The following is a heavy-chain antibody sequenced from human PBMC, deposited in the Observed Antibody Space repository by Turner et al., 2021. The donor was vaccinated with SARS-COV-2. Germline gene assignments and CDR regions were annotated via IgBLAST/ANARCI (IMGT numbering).Heavy chain of an antibody. CDR2: IYYSGST. CDR1: GGSISSGDYY. CDR3: ARETVNNWVDP. J-gene: IGHJ5*02. V-gene: IGHV4-30-4*01. D-gene: IGHD2-21*02. Sequence: QVQLQESGPGLVKPSQTLSLTCTVSGGSISSGDYYWSWIRQPPVKGLEWIGYIYYSGSTYYNPSLKSRLTISVDTSKNQFSLKLTSVTAADTAIYYCARETVNNWVDPWGQGTLVTVSS.